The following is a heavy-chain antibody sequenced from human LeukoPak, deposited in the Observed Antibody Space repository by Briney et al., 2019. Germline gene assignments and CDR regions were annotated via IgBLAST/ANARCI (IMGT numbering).Heavy chain of an antibody. CDR2: ISWNSGSI. CDR1: GFTFSNYA. V-gene: IGHV3-9*01. CDR3: AKALRRLDDAFDI. Sequence: PGGSLRLSCVASGFTFSNYAMSWVRQAPGKGLEWVSGISWNSGSIGYADSVKGRFTISRDNAKNSLYLQMNSLRAEDTALYYCAKALRRLDDAFDIWGQGTMVTVSS. J-gene: IGHJ3*02.